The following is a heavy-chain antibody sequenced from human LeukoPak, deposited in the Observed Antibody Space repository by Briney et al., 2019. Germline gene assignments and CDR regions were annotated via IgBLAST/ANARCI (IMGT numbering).Heavy chain of an antibody. V-gene: IGHV4-59*01. D-gene: IGHD2-8*01. CDR1: GGSISSYC. CDR2: IYYSGST. CDR3: ARDSWSDRGFDP. Sequence: SETLSLPCTVSGGSISSYCWSWIRQPPGKGLEWIGYIYYSGSTNYNPSLKSRVTISVDTSKNQFSLKLSSVTAADTAVYYCARDSWSDRGFDPWGQGTLVTVSS. J-gene: IGHJ5*02.